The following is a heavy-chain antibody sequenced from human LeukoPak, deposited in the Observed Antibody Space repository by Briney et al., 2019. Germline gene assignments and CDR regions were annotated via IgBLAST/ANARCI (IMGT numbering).Heavy chain of an antibody. CDR3: ARPRRGGYLDV. J-gene: IGHJ6*03. CDR2: INPSGGT. Sequence: SETLSLTCAVYGGSFIDPYWSWIRQPPGKGPEWIGEINPSGGTNYNPSLKSRLTISIETSKGQFSLKLTSMTAADTAVYYCARPRRGGYLDVWGKGTTVIVSS. D-gene: IGHD3-16*01. CDR1: GGSFIDPY. V-gene: IGHV4-34*01.